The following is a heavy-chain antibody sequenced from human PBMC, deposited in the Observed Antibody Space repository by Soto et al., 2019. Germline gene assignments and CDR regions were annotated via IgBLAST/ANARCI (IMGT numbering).Heavy chain of an antibody. J-gene: IGHJ5*02. Sequence: QVQLVQSGAEVKKPGASVKVSCKASGYTFTSYGISWVRQAPGQGLEWMGWISAYIGNTNYAQKLQGRVTMTTDTSTSTAYMELRSLRSDDTAVYYCAREIAVAGVVRRGWFDPWGQGTLVPVSS. D-gene: IGHD6-19*01. CDR3: AREIAVAGVVRRGWFDP. CDR1: GYTFTSYG. V-gene: IGHV1-18*04. CDR2: ISAYIGNT.